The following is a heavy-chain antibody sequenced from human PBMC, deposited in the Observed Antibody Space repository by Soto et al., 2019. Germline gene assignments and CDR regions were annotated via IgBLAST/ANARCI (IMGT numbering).Heavy chain of an antibody. D-gene: IGHD2-8*02. V-gene: IGHV4-34*01. Sequence: QVQLKQWGAGLLKPSETLLLTCAAYGGSFSGYYWTWIRQPPGTGLEWIGEINHSGSTNYIPFLRSRVTISVDTSKNHFSLKLTSVTAPDTAVYYCARDKLTGLFDYWGQGTLVTVSS. CDR2: INHSGST. J-gene: IGHJ4*02. CDR1: GGSFSGYY. CDR3: ARDKLTGLFDY.